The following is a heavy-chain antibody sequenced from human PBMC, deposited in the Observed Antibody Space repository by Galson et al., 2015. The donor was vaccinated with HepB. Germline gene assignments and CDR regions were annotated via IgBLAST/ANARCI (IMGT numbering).Heavy chain of an antibody. CDR2: IYDSGRT. V-gene: IGHV4-39*01. J-gene: IGHJ4*02. CDR1: GGSISSSDYY. D-gene: IGHD6-19*01. CDR3: ATGVGYISGWRPFGS. Sequence: ETLSLTCTVSGGSISSSDYYWGWIRQPPGKGLEWIGNIYDSGRTYNNPSPKSRVTITVDTSKKQYSLRLSSVTAADTALYYCATGVGYISGWRPFGSWGQGTLVTVSS.